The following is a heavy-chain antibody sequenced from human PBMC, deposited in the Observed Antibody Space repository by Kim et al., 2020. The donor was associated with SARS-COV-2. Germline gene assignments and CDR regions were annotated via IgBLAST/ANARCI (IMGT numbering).Heavy chain of an antibody. J-gene: IGHJ4*02. CDR2: GNT. Sequence: GNTGYAQKFQGRVTMTRNTAISTAYMELSSLRSEDTAVYYCARGEWEPGEWGQGTLVTVSS. V-gene: IGHV1-8*01. CDR3: ARGEWEPGE. D-gene: IGHD1-26*01.